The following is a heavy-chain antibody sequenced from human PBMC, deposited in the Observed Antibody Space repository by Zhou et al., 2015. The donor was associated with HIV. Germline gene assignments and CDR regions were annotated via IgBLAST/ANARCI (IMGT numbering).Heavy chain of an antibody. Sequence: QVQLVQSGAEVKKPGSSVKVSCKASGGTFNKHGISWVRQAPGQGLEWMGGIVPFFGAANYAQKFQGRVTITADESTSTVYMDLSSLRSEDTAAYYCARDLGYCTNGVCPQYYYGMDVWGQGTTVTVSS. CDR1: GGTFNKHG. V-gene: IGHV1-69*01. CDR3: ARDLGYCTNGVCPQYYYGMDV. CDR2: IVPFFGAA. D-gene: IGHD2-8*01. J-gene: IGHJ6*02.